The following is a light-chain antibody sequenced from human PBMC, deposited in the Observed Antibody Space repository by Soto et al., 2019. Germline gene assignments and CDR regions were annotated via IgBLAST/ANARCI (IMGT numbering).Light chain of an antibody. V-gene: IGLV2-14*01. CDR1: SSDVGAYYS. Sequence: QSALAQPASVSGSPGQPITISCTGTSSDVGAYYSVSWYQHHPGKAPKLIIYGVTNRPSGVSNRFSGSKSGNTASLTISGLQAEDEADYHCSSYTSGSSHYVFGTGTKVTVL. CDR3: SSYTSGSSHYV. CDR2: GVT. J-gene: IGLJ1*01.